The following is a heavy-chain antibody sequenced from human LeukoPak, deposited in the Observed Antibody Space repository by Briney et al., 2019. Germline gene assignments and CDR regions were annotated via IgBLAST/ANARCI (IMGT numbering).Heavy chain of an antibody. J-gene: IGHJ5*02. V-gene: IGHV3-48*03. Sequence: GGSLRLSCAASGFTFSSYEMNWVRQAPGKGLEWVSFINSSGNTIYYSDSVKGRFTISRDNAKNSLYLQMNSLRAEDTAVYYCARGMDAWGQGTLVTVSS. CDR1: GFTFSSYE. CDR2: INSSGNTI. CDR3: ARGMDA.